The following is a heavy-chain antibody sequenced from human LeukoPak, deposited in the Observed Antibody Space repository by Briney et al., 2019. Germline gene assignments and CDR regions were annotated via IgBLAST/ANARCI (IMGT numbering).Heavy chain of an antibody. V-gene: IGHV4-59*08. CDR2: IYYSGNT. J-gene: IGHJ6*02. CDR3: ARHPTIVGAADYYGMDV. CDR1: GGSISSYY. D-gene: IGHD1-26*01. Sequence: SETLSLTCTVSGGSISSYYWSRIRQPPGKGLEWIGYIYYSGNTNCNPSLKSRVTISVDTSKNQFSLKLSSVTATDTAVYYCARHPTIVGAADYYGMDVWGQGTTVTVSS.